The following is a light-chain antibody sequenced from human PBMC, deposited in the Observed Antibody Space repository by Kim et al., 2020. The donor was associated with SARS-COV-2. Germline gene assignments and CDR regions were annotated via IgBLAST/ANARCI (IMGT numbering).Light chain of an antibody. Sequence: DIQMTQSPSSLSASVGDRVTITCRASQDISNYLAWFQLKPGKAPKLLIYAASALQPGVPSRFSGSGSGTDFTLTVTGLQPEDVATYYCQKCDSAPWTFGQGTKVDIK. J-gene: IGKJ1*01. V-gene: IGKV1-27*01. CDR1: QDISNY. CDR3: QKCDSAPWT. CDR2: AAS.